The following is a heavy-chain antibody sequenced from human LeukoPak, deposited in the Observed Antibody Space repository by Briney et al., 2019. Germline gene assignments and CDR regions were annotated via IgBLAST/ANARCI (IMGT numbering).Heavy chain of an antibody. CDR3: ARLGYSYGQYYFDY. CDR2: INSDGSST. Sequence: GGSLRLSCAASGNYWMHWVRQAPGKGLVWVSHINSDGSSTSYADSVKGRFTISRDNAKNTLYLQMNSLRAEDTAVYYCARLGYSYGQYYFDYWGQGTLVTVSS. V-gene: IGHV3-74*01. D-gene: IGHD5-18*01. CDR1: GNYW. J-gene: IGHJ4*02.